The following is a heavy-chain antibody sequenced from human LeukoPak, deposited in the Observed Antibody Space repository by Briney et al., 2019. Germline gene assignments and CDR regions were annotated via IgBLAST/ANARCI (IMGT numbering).Heavy chain of an antibody. CDR2: MYHSGST. V-gene: IGHV4-4*02. D-gene: IGHD3-10*01. Sequence: SETLSLACGVSGGFVSGTNWWSWVRQPPGKGLEWIGEMYHSGSTNYNPSLKSRVTISLDKSKNQFSLKLSSVTAADAAVYYCARENYYYGSGSHYGMDVWGQGTTVTVSS. J-gene: IGHJ6*02. CDR3: ARENYYYGSGSHYGMDV. CDR1: GGFVSGTNW.